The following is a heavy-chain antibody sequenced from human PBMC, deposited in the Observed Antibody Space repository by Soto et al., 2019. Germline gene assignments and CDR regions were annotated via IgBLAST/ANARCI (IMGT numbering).Heavy chain of an antibody. CDR3: AKACSSTNCYNAFDI. Sequence: PGESLKISXKGSGYSFSTYWIGWVRQMPGKGLEWMGIIYPGDSDTRYSPSFQGQVTISADKSISTAYLQWSSLKASDTAMYYCAKACSSTNCYNAFDIWGQGTMVTVSS. D-gene: IGHD2-2*01. V-gene: IGHV5-51*01. J-gene: IGHJ3*02. CDR2: IYPGDSDT. CDR1: GYSFSTYW.